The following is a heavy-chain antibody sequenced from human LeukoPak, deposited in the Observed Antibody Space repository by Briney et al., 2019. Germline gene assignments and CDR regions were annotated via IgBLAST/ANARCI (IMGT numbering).Heavy chain of an antibody. V-gene: IGHV3-23*01. Sequence: PGGSLRLSCAASGFTFSSYAMSWVRQAPGKGLEWVSAISGSGGSTYYADSVKGRFTISRDNSKNTLYLQMNSLRAEDTAVYYCEKGMLSVVPAAAFDYWGQGTLVTVSS. CDR1: GFTFSSYA. CDR2: ISGSGGST. CDR3: EKGMLSVVPAAAFDY. D-gene: IGHD2-2*01. J-gene: IGHJ4*02.